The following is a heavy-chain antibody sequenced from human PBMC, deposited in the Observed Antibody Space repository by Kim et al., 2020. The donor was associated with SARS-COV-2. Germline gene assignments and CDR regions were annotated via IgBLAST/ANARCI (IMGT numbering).Heavy chain of an antibody. CDR3: AKAYYDSSGYSFFDY. V-gene: IGHV3-23*01. CDR2: ISCSGGST. J-gene: IGHJ4*02. Sequence: GGSLRLSCAASGFNFSSYAMSWVRQAPGKGLEWVSAISCSGGSTYYADSVKGRFTISRDNSKNTLYLQMNSLRAEDTAVYYCAKAYYDSSGYSFFDYWGQGTLVTVSS. CDR1: GFNFSSYA. D-gene: IGHD3-22*01.